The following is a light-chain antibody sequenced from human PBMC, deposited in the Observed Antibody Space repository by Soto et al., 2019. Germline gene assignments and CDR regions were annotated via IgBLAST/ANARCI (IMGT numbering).Light chain of an antibody. J-gene: IGKJ2*01. CDR2: AAY. Sequence: DIQMTQSPSSLSASVGDRVTITCRASQSIRNYLNWYQQKPGKAPKLLIYAAYSLQSGVPSRFSGSGSGTDFTLTFSSLQPEDFATYYCQQSYSAPYTFGQGTKLEIK. V-gene: IGKV1-39*01. CDR3: QQSYSAPYT. CDR1: QSIRNY.